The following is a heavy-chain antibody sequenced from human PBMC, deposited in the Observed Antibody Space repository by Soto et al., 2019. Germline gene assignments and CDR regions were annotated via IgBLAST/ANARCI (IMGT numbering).Heavy chain of an antibody. CDR1: GFTFTSSA. CDR3: AASTGYYDFWSGSDY. J-gene: IGHJ4*02. D-gene: IGHD3-3*01. CDR2: IVVGSGNT. V-gene: IGHV1-58*01. Sequence: SVKVSCKASGFTFTSSAVQWVRQARGQRLEWIGWIVVGSGNTNYAQKFQERVTITRDMATSTAYMELSSLRSEDTAVYYCAASTGYYDFWSGSDYWGQGTLVTVSS.